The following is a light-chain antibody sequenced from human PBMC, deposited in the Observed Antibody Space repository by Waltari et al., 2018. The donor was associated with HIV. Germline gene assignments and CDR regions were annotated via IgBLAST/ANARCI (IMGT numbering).Light chain of an antibody. J-gene: IGKJ5*01. CDR1: QSIASN. V-gene: IGKV3-15*01. CDR2: GAS. Sequence: EIVMTQSPATLSVSPGERANVPCRASQSIASNLAWYQQKPGQAPRLLIHGASTRATGIPARFSGSGSGTEFTLTISSLQSEDFAVYYCQQYNNWPITFGQGTRLEIK. CDR3: QQYNNWPIT.